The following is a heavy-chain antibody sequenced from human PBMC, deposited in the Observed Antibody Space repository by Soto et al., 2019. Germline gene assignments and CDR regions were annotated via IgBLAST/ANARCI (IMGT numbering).Heavy chain of an antibody. CDR3: ARVDGYSGYAVDG. J-gene: IGHJ4*02. V-gene: IGHV4-34*01. D-gene: IGHD5-12*01. CDR2: INHSGST. CDR1: GGSFSGYY. Sequence: SETLSLTCAVYGGSFSGYYWSWIRQPPGKGLEWIGEINHSGSTNYNPFLKSRVTISVDTSKNQFSLKLSSVTAADTAVYYCARVDGYSGYAVDGWGQGTLITVSS.